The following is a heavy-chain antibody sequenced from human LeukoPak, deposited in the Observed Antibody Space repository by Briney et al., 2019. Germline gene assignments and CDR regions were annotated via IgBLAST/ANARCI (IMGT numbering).Heavy chain of an antibody. CDR1: GGSISSSNW. J-gene: IGHJ4*02. CDR3: ARANAYGDYLFDY. D-gene: IGHD4-17*01. CDR2: IYHSGST. Sequence: SGTLSLTCAVSGGSISSSNWWSWVRQPPGKGLEWIGEIYHSGSTNYNPSLKSRVTISVDTSKNQFPLKLSSVTAADTAVYYCARANAYGDYLFDYWGQGTLVTVSS. V-gene: IGHV4-4*02.